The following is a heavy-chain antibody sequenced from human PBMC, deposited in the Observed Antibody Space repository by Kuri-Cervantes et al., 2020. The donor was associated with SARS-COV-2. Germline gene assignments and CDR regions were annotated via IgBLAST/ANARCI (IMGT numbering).Heavy chain of an antibody. CDR2: ITTGGDTP. J-gene: IGHJ4*02. V-gene: IGHV3-23*01. CDR3: AAYTPRGDY. CDR1: GLTFINYA. Sequence: GGSLRLSCAASGLTFINYAMIWIRQSPGKGLEWVSGITTGGDTPSYAGSVRGRFTISRDNSKDTVYLQMNTLRADDTGMYYCAAYTPRGDYWGQGTLVTVSS. D-gene: IGHD2-2*02.